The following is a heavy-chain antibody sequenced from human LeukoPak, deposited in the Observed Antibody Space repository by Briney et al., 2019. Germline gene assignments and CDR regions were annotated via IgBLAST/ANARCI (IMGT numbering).Heavy chain of an antibody. CDR3: AKESSGGWYFDY. J-gene: IGHJ4*02. Sequence: GGSLRLSCADSGFTFSTFWMHWIRQAPGKGLVWVSRINPDGSTTNYADSVQGRFTISRDNAKNSLYLQMNSLRAEDTAVYYCAKESSGGWYFDYWGQGTLVTVSS. D-gene: IGHD6-19*01. CDR1: GFTFSTFW. CDR2: INPDGSTT. V-gene: IGHV3-74*01.